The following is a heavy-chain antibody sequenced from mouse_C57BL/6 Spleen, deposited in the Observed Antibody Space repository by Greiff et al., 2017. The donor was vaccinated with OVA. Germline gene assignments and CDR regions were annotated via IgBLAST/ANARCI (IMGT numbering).Heavy chain of an antibody. D-gene: IGHD3-2*02. V-gene: IGHV1-80*01. CDR1: GYSFSSYW. CDR3: AKAQGYYYAMDY. CDR2: IYPGDGDT. J-gene: IGHJ4*01. Sequence: LVESGAELVKPGASVKISCKASGYSFSSYWMNWVKQRPGKGLEGIGQIYPGDGDTNYNGKFKSKATLTADKSSSTAYMQLSSLTSEDSSVYFCAKAQGYYYAMDYWGQGTSVTVAS.